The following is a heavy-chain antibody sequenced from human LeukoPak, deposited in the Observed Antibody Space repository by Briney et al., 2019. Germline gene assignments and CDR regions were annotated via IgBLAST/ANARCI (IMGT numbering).Heavy chain of an antibody. D-gene: IGHD3-22*01. V-gene: IGHV4-34*01. Sequence: SSETLSLTCAVYGGSFSGYYWSWIRQPPGKGLEWIGEINHSGSTNYNPSLKSRVTISVDTSKNQFSLKLSSVTAADTGVYYCAGGKRIVSYYDSSGYPFWGQGTLVTVSS. CDR2: INHSGST. CDR3: AGGKRIVSYYDSSGYPF. J-gene: IGHJ4*02. CDR1: GGSFSGYY.